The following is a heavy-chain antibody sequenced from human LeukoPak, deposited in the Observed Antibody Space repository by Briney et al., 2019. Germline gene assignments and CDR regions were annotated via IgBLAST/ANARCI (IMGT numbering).Heavy chain of an antibody. J-gene: IGHJ4*02. CDR3: AKVTYGSGPYGAFDS. D-gene: IGHD3-10*01. CDR2: ISSSGSTI. CDR1: GFTFSSYE. V-gene: IGHV3-48*03. Sequence: GSLRLSCAASGFTFSSYEMNWVRQAPGKGLEWVSYISSSGSTIYYADSVKGRFTISRDNSKNTLYLQMNSLRAEDTAIYYCAKVTYGSGPYGAFDSWGQGTLVTVSS.